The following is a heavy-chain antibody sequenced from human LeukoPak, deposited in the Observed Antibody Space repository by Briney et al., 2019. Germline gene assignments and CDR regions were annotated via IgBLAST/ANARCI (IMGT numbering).Heavy chain of an antibody. D-gene: IGHD2-15*01. Sequence: GGSLRLSCVASGFTFPIYEMNWVRQAPGKGLEWVSYISSIVSNIYYADSVKGRFTISRDNAKNSLYLQMNSLRAEDTAVYYCARGGYCSGGTCYSLNAFDIWGQGTMVTVSS. V-gene: IGHV3-48*03. J-gene: IGHJ3*02. CDR2: ISSIVSNI. CDR3: ARGGYCSGGTCYSLNAFDI. CDR1: GFTFPIYE.